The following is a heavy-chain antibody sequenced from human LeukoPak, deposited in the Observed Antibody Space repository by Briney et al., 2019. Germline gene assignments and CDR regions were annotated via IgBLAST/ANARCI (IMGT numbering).Heavy chain of an antibody. CDR2: ISTYSGNT. J-gene: IGHJ5*02. CDR1: GYTFTTYG. D-gene: IGHD6-13*01. CDR3: ARDGRGHWDTRIWYLGNWFDP. V-gene: IGHV1-18*01. Sequence: ASVKVSCKASGYTFTTYGISWVRQAPGQGPERMGWISTYSGNTHYAQELQGRVTLTTDTSTSTAYMELRSLRSDDTAVYYCARDGRGHWDTRIWYLGNWFDPWGQGTLVTVSS.